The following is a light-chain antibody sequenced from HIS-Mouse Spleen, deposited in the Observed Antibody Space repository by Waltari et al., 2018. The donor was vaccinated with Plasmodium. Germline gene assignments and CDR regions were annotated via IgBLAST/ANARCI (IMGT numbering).Light chain of an antibody. Sequence: SYELTQPPSVSVSPGQTARITCSGDALPTKYAYWYQEESGQAPVLVIYEDSQRPYGIPERFSGSSSGTMATLTISGAQVEYEADYYCYSTDSSGNHRVFGGGTKLTVL. CDR3: YSTDSSGNHRV. J-gene: IGLJ3*02. CDR1: ALPTKY. V-gene: IGLV3-10*01. CDR2: EDS.